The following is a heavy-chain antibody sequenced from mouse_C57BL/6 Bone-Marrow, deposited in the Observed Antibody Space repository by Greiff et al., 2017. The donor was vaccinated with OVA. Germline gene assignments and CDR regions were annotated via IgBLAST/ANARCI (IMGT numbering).Heavy chain of an antibody. V-gene: IGHV1-80*01. CDR2: IYPGDGDT. J-gene: IGHJ2*01. CDR3: ANYDYDGGGFDY. Sequence: VKLQQSGAELVKPGASVKISCKASGYAFSSYWMNWVKQRPGQGLEWIGQIYPGDGDTNYNGKFKGKATLTADKSSSTAYMQLSSLTSEDSAVYFCANYDYDGGGFDYWGQGTTLTVSS. CDR1: GYAFSSYW. D-gene: IGHD2-4*01.